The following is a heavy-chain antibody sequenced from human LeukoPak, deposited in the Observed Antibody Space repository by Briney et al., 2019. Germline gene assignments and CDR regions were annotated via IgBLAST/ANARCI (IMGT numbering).Heavy chain of an antibody. J-gene: IGHJ4*02. CDR2: INPNSGGT. Sequence: ASVKVSCKASGYTLTGYYMHWVRQAPGQGLEWMGRINPNSGGTNYAQKFQGRVTMTRATSISTAYMELSRLGSDDTAVYYCARDLRFGGAYWGQGTLVTASS. D-gene: IGHD3-10*01. CDR3: ARDLRFGGAY. V-gene: IGHV1-2*06. CDR1: GYTLTGYY.